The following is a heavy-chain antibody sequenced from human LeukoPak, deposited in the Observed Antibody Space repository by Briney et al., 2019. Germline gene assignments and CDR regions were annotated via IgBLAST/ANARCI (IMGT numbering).Heavy chain of an antibody. D-gene: IGHD2-2*01. CDR1: GFTFSSYS. V-gene: IGHV3-30*03. CDR2: MSYDGISK. J-gene: IGHJ4*02. Sequence: GSLRLSCAASGFTFSSYSMNWVRQAPGKGLEWVAVMSYDGISKYYADSVKGRFTISRDNSKNTVYLQMNSLRAEDTAVYFCARHLSSTADHWGQGTLVTVSS. CDR3: ARHLSSTADH.